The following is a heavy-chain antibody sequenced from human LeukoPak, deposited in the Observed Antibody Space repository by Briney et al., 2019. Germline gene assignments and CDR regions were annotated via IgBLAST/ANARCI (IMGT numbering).Heavy chain of an antibody. CDR3: ARDPFKYYYDSSGYHYYYGMDV. Sequence: ASVKVSCKASGYTFTSYAMHWVRQAPGQGLEWMGWINAGNGNTKYSQKFQGRVTITGDTSASTAYMELSSLRSEDTAVYYCARDPFKYYYDSSGYHYYYGMDVWGQGTTVTVSS. V-gene: IGHV1-3*01. D-gene: IGHD3-22*01. CDR2: INAGNGNT. J-gene: IGHJ6*02. CDR1: GYTFTSYA.